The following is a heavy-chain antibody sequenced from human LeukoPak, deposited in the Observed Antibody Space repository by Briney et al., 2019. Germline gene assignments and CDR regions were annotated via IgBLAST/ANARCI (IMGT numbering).Heavy chain of an antibody. Sequence: GGSLRLSCAASGFTFSSYNMNWVRQAPGKGLEWVSSISSSSSYIYYADSVKGRFTISRDNAKNSLYLQMNSLRAEDTAVYYCARDRGDGYNGYWGQGTLVTVSS. V-gene: IGHV3-21*01. CDR3: ARDRGDGYNGY. CDR1: GFTFSSYN. CDR2: ISSSSSYI. J-gene: IGHJ4*02. D-gene: IGHD5-24*01.